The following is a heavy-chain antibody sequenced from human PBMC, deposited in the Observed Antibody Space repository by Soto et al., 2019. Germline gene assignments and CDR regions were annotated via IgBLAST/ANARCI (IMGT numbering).Heavy chain of an antibody. Sequence: SETLSLTCSVSGASISSYYWAWIRQSPGKGLEWIGYMYYDGKSNYNPSLESRVTLSVDTSRRQFSLRLNSVTAADTAVYYCARIIIGYQNYMDVWDKGTSVTVSS. D-gene: IGHD3-16*02. CDR1: GASISSYY. CDR2: MYYDGKS. CDR3: ARIIIGYQNYMDV. J-gene: IGHJ6*03. V-gene: IGHV4-59*08.